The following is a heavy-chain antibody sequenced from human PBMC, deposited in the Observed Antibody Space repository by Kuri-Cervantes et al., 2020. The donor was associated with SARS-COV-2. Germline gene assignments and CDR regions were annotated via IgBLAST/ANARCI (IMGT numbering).Heavy chain of an antibody. V-gene: IGHV3-30*02. D-gene: IGHD2-15*01. CDR2: IRYDGSNK. CDR3: AKPRGCSGGSCYDYYYYMDG. CDR1: GFTFSSYG. J-gene: IGHJ6*03. Sequence: AGSLTLSCTAPGFTFSSYGMHWVRQAPGKGLEWLAFIRYDGSNKYYADSVKGRFTISRDNSKNTLYLQMNSLRAEDTAVYFCAKPRGCSGGSCYDYYYYMDGGGKGATVTVSS.